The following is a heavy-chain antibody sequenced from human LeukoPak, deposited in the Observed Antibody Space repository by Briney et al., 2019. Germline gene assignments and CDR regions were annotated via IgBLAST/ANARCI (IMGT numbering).Heavy chain of an antibody. CDR1: GFTFDDYG. Sequence: GGSLRLSCAASGFTFDDYGMSWVRQAPGKGLEWVSSISSGTSFIYYADSVKGRFTISRDSAKNSLYLQMNSLRAEDTAVYYCARGTTALMDVWGKGTTVTVSS. D-gene: IGHD2-21*02. V-gene: IGHV3-21*01. CDR3: ARGTTALMDV. J-gene: IGHJ6*03. CDR2: ISSGTSFI.